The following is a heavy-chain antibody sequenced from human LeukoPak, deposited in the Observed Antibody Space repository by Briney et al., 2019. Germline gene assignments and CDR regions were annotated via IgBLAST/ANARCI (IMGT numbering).Heavy chain of an antibody. J-gene: IGHJ5*02. V-gene: IGHV4-59*01. Sequence: SETLSLTCTVSGGSISSYYWSWIRQPPGKGLEWIGYIYYSGSTNYNPSLKSRVTISVDTSKNQFSLKLSSVTAADTAVYYCARAASCSSTSCYYYNWFDPWGQGTLVTVSS. CDR2: IYYSGST. CDR1: GGSISSYY. CDR3: ARAASCSSTSCYYYNWFDP. D-gene: IGHD2-2*01.